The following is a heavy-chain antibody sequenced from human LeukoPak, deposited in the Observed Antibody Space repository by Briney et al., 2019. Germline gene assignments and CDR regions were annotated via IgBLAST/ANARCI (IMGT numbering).Heavy chain of an antibody. V-gene: IGHV1-18*01. CDR3: ARTAGATHSLDY. D-gene: IGHD2-15*01. Sequence: ASVKVSCKASGYTFNTYGITWVRQAPGQGLEWMGWISAYNGDTNYAQKFQGRVTMTTETSTGTAFMELRSLRSADTAVYYCARTAGATHSLDYWGQGTLVTVSS. CDR2: ISAYNGDT. J-gene: IGHJ4*02. CDR1: GYTFNTYG.